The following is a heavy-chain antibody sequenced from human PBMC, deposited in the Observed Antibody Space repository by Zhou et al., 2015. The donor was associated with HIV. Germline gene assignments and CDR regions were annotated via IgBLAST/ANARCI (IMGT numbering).Heavy chain of an antibody. CDR3: ARTRILSGGSCYSGCDAFDI. CDR1: GGTFSSYA. CDR2: IIPIFGTA. J-gene: IGHJ3*02. Sequence: QVQLVQSGAEVKKPGSSVKVSCKASGGTFSSYAISWVRQAPGQGLEWMGGIIPIFGTANYAQKFQGRVTITADESTSTAYMELSSLRSEDTAVYYCARTRILSGGSCYSGCDAFDIWGQGTMVTVSS. D-gene: IGHD2-15*01. V-gene: IGHV1-69*01.